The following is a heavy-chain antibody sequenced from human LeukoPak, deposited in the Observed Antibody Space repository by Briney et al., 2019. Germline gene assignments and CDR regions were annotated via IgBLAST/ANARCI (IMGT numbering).Heavy chain of an antibody. D-gene: IGHD1-26*01. CDR3: ARGLVGLTPHAGVFQI. CDR1: GGSISSTSYY. CDR2: IHSNGNT. Sequence: SETLSLTCTVSGGSISSTSYYWGWIRQPPGKGLEWIAYIHSNGNTNSNPSLKSRVTIAVDTSQSQFSLKLSSVTAADTAVYYCARGLVGLTPHAGVFQIWGQGTKVTVSS. J-gene: IGHJ3*02. V-gene: IGHV4-61*05.